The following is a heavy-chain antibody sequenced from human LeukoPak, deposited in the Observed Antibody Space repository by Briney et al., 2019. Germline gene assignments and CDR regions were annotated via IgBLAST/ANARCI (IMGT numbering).Heavy chain of an antibody. CDR2: IDPTDSYT. CDR3: ASSRAGTLKVHNWFDP. D-gene: IGHD6-19*01. CDR1: GCIFSSYW. J-gene: IGHJ5*02. V-gene: IGHV5-10-1*01. Sequence: GESLKISCKGSGCIFSSYWISGGRQMPGKGLEWMGRIDPTDSYTDDSPSFQGHVTISVDRSISTAYLQWSSLKASDTAMYFCASSRAGTLKVHNWFDPWGQGSLVTVSS.